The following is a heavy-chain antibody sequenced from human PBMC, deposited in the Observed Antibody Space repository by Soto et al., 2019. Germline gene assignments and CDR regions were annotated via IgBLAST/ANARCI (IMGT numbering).Heavy chain of an antibody. CDR2: ISSSSSYI. D-gene: IGHD3-10*01. CDR1: GFTFSSYS. V-gene: IGHV3-21*01. J-gene: IGHJ4*02. CDR3: ARAGVWFDREGYFDY. Sequence: PGGSLRLSCAASGFTFSSYSMNWVRQAPGKGLEWVSSISSSSSYIYYADSVKGRFTISRDNAKNSLYLQMNSLRAEDTAVYYCARAGVWFDREGYFDYWGQGTLVTVS.